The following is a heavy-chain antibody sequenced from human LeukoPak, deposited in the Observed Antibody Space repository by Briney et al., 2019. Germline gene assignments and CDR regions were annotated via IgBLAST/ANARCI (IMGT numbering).Heavy chain of an antibody. J-gene: IGHJ4*02. V-gene: IGHV4-34*01. CDR3: ARGLPYYYGSGSYYSY. Sequence: SETLSLTCAVCGGSFSGYYWSWIRQPPGKGLKWIGEINHSGSTNYNPSLKSRVTISVDTSKNQFSLKLSSVTAADTAVYYCARGLPYYYGSGSYYSYWGQGTLVTVSS. CDR1: GGSFSGYY. D-gene: IGHD3-10*01. CDR2: INHSGST.